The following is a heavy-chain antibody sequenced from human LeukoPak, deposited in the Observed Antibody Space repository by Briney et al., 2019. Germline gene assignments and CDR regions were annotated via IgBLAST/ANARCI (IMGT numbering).Heavy chain of an antibody. CDR3: ARARFGVGATLYY. J-gene: IGHJ4*02. CDR2: IIPIFGTA. CDR1: GGTFSSYA. V-gene: IGHV1-69*13. Sequence: ASVKVSCKASGGTFSSYAISWVRQAPGQGLEWMGGIIPIFGTANYAQKFQGRVTITADESTSTAYMELSSLRSEDTAVYYCARARFGVGATLYYWGQGTLVTVSS. D-gene: IGHD1-26*01.